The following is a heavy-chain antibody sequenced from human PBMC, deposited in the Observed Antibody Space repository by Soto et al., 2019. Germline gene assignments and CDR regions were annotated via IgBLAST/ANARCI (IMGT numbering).Heavy chain of an antibody. CDR1: GFTFSSYS. D-gene: IGHD7-27*01. V-gene: IGHV3-21*01. Sequence: GGSLRLSCAASGFTFSSYSMNWVRQAPGKGLEWVSSISSSSSYIYYADSVKGRFTISRDNAKNSLYLQMNSLRAEDTAVYYCARGPLGTGDYYYYYYGMDVWGQGTTVTVS. CDR3: ARGPLGTGDYYYYYYGMDV. J-gene: IGHJ6*02. CDR2: ISSSSSYI.